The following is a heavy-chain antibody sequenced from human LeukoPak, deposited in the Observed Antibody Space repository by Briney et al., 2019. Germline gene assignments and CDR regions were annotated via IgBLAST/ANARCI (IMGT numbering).Heavy chain of an antibody. CDR2: INHSGST. Sequence: SETLSLTCAVYDGSFSGYYWSWIRQPPGKGLEWIGEINHSGSTNYNPSLKSRVTISVDTSKNQFSLKLSSVTAADTAVYYCARTSGWYGGGYFDYWGQGTLVTVSS. V-gene: IGHV4-34*01. CDR1: DGSFSGYY. J-gene: IGHJ4*02. D-gene: IGHD6-19*01. CDR3: ARTSGWYGGGYFDY.